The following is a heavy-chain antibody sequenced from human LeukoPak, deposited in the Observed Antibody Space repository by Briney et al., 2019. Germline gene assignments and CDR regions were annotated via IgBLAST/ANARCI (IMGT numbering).Heavy chain of an antibody. J-gene: IGHJ4*02. D-gene: IGHD6-19*01. CDR2: INPNSGGT. CDR3: ARVQGSGWYPFDY. V-gene: IGHV1-2*02. CDR1: GYTFTGYY. Sequence: ASVKVSCKASGYTFTGYYMHWVRQAPGQWLEWMGWINPNSGGTNYAQKFQGRVTMTRDTSITTAYMELSRLRSDDTAVYYCARVQGSGWYPFDYWGQGTLVTVSS.